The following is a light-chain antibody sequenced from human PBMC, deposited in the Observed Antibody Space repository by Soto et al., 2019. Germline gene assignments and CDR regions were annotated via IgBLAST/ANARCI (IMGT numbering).Light chain of an antibody. CDR3: QQYNNWPKT. CDR2: GAS. J-gene: IGKJ1*01. V-gene: IGKV3D-15*01. Sequence: EIMMTQSPATLSVSTGERATLSCRASQSVSSNLAWYQQKPGQAPRLLIYGASTRATGIPARFSGSGSGTEFTLTISSLQSEDFAVYYCQQYNNWPKTFGQVTMV. CDR1: QSVSSN.